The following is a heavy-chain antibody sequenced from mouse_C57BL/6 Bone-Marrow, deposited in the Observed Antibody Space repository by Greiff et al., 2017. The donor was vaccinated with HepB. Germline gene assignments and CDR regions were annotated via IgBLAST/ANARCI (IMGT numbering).Heavy chain of an antibody. CDR2: IYPGNSDT. D-gene: IGHD1-2*01. V-gene: IGHV1-5*01. CDR3: TRPNHYDVYYYAMDY. J-gene: IGHJ4*01. Sequence: EVQLVESGTVLARPGASVKMSCKTSGYTFTSYWMHWVKQRPGQGLEWIGAIYPGNSDTSYNQKFKGKAKLTAVTSASTAYMELSSLTNEDSAVYYCTRPNHYDVYYYAMDYWGQGTSVTVSS. CDR1: GYTFTSYW.